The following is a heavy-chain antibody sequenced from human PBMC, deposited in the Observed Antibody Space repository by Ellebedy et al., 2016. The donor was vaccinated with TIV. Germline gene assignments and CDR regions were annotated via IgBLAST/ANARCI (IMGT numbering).Heavy chain of an antibody. Sequence: GESLKISCAASGFTFSSYAMSWVRQAPGKGLEWVAVIWYDGSNKYYADSVKGRFTISRDNSKNTLYLQMNSLRAEDTAVYYCAREGGRYCSGGSCYGYWGQGTLVTVSS. D-gene: IGHD2-15*01. CDR2: IWYDGSNK. V-gene: IGHV3-33*08. CDR1: GFTFSSYA. J-gene: IGHJ4*02. CDR3: AREGGRYCSGGSCYGY.